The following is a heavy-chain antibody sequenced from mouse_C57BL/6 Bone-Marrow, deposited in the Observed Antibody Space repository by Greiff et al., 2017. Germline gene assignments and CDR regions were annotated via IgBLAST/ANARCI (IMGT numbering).Heavy chain of an antibody. CDR3: ARSRNPYKDAMDY. CDR2: IHPNSGST. CDR1: GYTFTSYW. V-gene: IGHV1-64*01. D-gene: IGHD1-3*01. J-gene: IGHJ4*01. Sequence: QVQLQQPGAELVKPGASVKLSCKASGYTFTSYWMHWVKQRPGQGLEWIGMIHPNSGSTNYNEKFKSKATLTVDKSSSTAYMQLSSRTSEDSAVYYWARSRNPYKDAMDYWGQGTSVTVSS.